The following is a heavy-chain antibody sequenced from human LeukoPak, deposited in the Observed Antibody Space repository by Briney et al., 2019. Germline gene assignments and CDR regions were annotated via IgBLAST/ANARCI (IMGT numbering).Heavy chain of an antibody. CDR1: GFSFGTHV. CDR2: VGDSGGAT. CDR3: AKFPFGTWIS. D-gene: IGHD2-2*03. V-gene: IGHV3-23*01. Sequence: GGSLRLSCAASGFSFGTHVMTWVRQPPGKGLEWVSSVGDSGGATYYSDSVKGRFTISRDNSKNTLYLQMNSLRAEDTAIYYCAKFPFGTWISWGQGTLVTVSS. J-gene: IGHJ4*02.